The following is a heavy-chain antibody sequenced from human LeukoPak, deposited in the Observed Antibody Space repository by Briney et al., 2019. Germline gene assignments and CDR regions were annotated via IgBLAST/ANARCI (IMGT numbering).Heavy chain of an antibody. J-gene: IGHJ4*02. D-gene: IGHD4-17*01. V-gene: IGHV3-23*01. CDR1: GFTFSSYA. CDR2: INGSGGST. Sequence: PGGSLRLSCAASGFTFSSYAMSWVRQAPGKGLEWVSAINGSGGSTYYADSVKGRFTISRDNSKNTLYLQMNSLRAEDTAVYYCAKGRTVTTYPYFDYWGQGTLVTVSS. CDR3: AKGRTVTTYPYFDY.